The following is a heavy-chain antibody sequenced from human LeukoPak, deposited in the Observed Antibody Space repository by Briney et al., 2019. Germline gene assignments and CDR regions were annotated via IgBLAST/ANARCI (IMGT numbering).Heavy chain of an antibody. Sequence: PGGSLRLSCAAPGFTFNSYWMTWVRQAPGKGLEWVADIKQDGSDKYYAGSVKGRFTISRDNAKNSLYLQMNSLRAEDTAVYFCARYNSAWKTDDYWGQGTLVTVSS. CDR1: GFTFNSYW. V-gene: IGHV3-7*03. D-gene: IGHD6-19*01. CDR3: ARYNSAWKTDDY. CDR2: IKQDGSDK. J-gene: IGHJ4*02.